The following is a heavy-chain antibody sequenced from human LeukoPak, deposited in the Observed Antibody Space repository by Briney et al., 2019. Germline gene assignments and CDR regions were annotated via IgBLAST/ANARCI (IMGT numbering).Heavy chain of an antibody. J-gene: IGHJ3*02. CDR2: ISSSGSTK. CDR1: GFTFSTYE. Sequence: PGGSLRLSCAASGFTFSTYEMNWVRQAPGKGLDWVSYISSSGSTKNYADSVKGRFTISRDNAKNSLYLQMNSLRAEDTAVYYCARVSFHYDILTGYFRKDAFDIWGQGTMVTVSS. D-gene: IGHD3-9*01. CDR3: ARVSFHYDILTGYFRKDAFDI. V-gene: IGHV3-48*03.